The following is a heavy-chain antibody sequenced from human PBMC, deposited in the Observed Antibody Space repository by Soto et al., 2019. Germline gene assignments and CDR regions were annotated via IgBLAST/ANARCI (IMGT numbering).Heavy chain of an antibody. Sequence: PSETLSLTCAVYGGSFSGYYWSWIRQPPGKGLEWIGEINHSGSTNYNPSLKSRVTISVDTSKNQFSLKLSSVTAADTAVYYCARTGYFVPFDYWRRGTLVTVSS. CDR2: INHSGST. D-gene: IGHD3-22*01. CDR1: GGSFSGYY. J-gene: IGHJ4*02. CDR3: ARTGYFVPFDY. V-gene: IGHV4-34*01.